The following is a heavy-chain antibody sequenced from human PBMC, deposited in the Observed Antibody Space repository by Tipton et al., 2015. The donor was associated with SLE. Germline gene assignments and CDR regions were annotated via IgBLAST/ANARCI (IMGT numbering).Heavy chain of an antibody. CDR2: ISYDGSNK. J-gene: IGHJ3*02. CDR1: GFTFSSYA. D-gene: IGHD2-21*01. CDR3: AREAYCGGACSPRAFDI. V-gene: IGHV3-30*04. Sequence: SLRLSCAASGFTFSSYAMHWVRQAPGKGLEWVAVISYDGSNKYYADSVKGRFTISRDNSKNTLYLQMNSLRAEDTAVYYCAREAYCGGACSPRAFDIWGQGTMVTVSS.